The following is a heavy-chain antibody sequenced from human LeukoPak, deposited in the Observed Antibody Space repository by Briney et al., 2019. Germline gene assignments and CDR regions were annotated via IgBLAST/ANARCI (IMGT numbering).Heavy chain of an antibody. Sequence: SETLSLTCAVYGGSFSGYYWSWIRQPPGKGLEWIGEINHSGSTNYNPSLKSRVTISVDTSKNQFSLKLSSVTAADTAVYYCARLTLGSGRGYSGYDRGFIATYNYYYYMDVWGKGTTVTISS. V-gene: IGHV4-34*01. D-gene: IGHD5-12*01. CDR1: GGSFSGYY. J-gene: IGHJ6*03. CDR3: ARLTLGSGRGYSGYDRGFIATYNYYYYMDV. CDR2: INHSGST.